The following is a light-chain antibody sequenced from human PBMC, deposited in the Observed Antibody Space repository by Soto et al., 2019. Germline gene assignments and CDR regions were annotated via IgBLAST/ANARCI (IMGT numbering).Light chain of an antibody. V-gene: IGLV3-21*01. J-gene: IGLJ1*01. Sequence: SYELTQSPSVSVAPGQTATITCGGNNIGSKSVNWYQQKAGQAPVLVMSYDSDRPSGIPERFSGSNSGNTVTLTLSRVESGDEADYYCQVWDTSNDHHVFGSGTKLTVL. CDR2: YDS. CDR1: NIGSKS. CDR3: QVWDTSNDHHV.